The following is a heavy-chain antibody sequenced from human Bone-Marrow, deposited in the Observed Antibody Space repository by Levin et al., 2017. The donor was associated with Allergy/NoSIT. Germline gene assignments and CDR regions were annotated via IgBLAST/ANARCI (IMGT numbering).Heavy chain of an antibody. D-gene: IGHD5-12*01. CDR1: GFTFSSYA. CDR3: AKDQATRKYYYYYYGMDV. CDR2: ISGSGGST. J-gene: IGHJ6*02. Sequence: GESLKISCAASGFTFSSYAMSWVRQAPGKGLEWVSAISGSGGSTYYADSVKGRFTISRDNSKNTLYLQMNSLRAEDTAVYYCAKDQATRKYYYYYYGMDVWGQGTTVTVSS. V-gene: IGHV3-23*01.